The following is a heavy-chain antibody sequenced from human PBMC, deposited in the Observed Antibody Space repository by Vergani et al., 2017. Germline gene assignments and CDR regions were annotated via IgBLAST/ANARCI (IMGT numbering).Heavy chain of an antibody. D-gene: IGHD1-1*01. CDR1: GFPFSDYG. CDR2: ISYDGNKK. CDR3: ARDFLTRVTTLDYYYMGV. J-gene: IGHJ6*03. V-gene: IGHV3-30*03. Sequence: QVQLVESGGGEVQPGRSLRLSCLAAGFPFSDYGVHWVRQAPGKGLEWVSVISYDGNKKNYADSVKVRFTISRDNSKNTLYLEMNALRAEDTAVYYCARDFLTRVTTLDYYYMGVWGKGTTVTVSS.